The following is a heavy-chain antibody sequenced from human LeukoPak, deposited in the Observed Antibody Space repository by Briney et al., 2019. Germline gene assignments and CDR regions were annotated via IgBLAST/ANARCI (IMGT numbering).Heavy chain of an antibody. CDR3: ARRDTNYGDYVGYFDY. CDR2: IYTSGST. J-gene: IGHJ4*02. CDR1: GGSISSGSYY. Sequence: SETLSLTCTVSGGSISSGSYYWSWIRQPAGKGLEWIGRIYTSGSTNYNPSLKSRVTISVDTSKNQFSLKLSSVTAADTAVYYGARRDTNYGDYVGYFDYWGQGTLVTVSS. D-gene: IGHD4-17*01. V-gene: IGHV4-61*02.